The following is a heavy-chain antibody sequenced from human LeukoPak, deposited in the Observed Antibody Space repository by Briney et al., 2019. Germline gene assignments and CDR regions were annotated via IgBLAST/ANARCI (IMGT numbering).Heavy chain of an antibody. CDR3: ARGGPAAGRFDY. V-gene: IGHV3-48*03. D-gene: IGHD6-13*01. CDR2: ISSSGSTT. CDR1: GFTFSSYE. Sequence: GGSLRLSCAASGFTFSSYEMNWVRQAPGKGLEWVSYISSSGSTTYYADSVKGRFTISRDNSKNTLYLQMNSLRAEDTAVYYCARGGPAAGRFDYWGQGTLVTVSS. J-gene: IGHJ4*02.